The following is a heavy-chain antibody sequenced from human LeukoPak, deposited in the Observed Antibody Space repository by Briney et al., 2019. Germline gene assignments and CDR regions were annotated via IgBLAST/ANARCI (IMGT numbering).Heavy chain of an antibody. CDR1: GGSISSGGYY. CDR2: IYYSGST. V-gene: IGHV4-31*03. Sequence: SETLSLTCTVSGGSISSGGYYWSWIRQHPGKGLEWIGYIYYSGSTYYNPSLKSRVTISVDTSKNQFSLKLSSVTAADTAVYYCARVRYDSSGYYFDYWGQGTLVTVSP. D-gene: IGHD3-22*01. J-gene: IGHJ4*02. CDR3: ARVRYDSSGYYFDY.